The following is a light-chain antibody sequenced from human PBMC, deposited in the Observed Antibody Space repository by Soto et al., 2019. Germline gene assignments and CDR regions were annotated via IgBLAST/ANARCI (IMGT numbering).Light chain of an antibody. Sequence: DIQMTQSPSTLSSSVGDRVTITCRASQSVITSLAGYQHKPGKAPKLLIYRASTLESGVPSRCSRSGAGIEFTLTIISLQPDDFATYYCQQYNTYSRTFGQGTKVEI. CDR2: RAS. CDR1: QSVITS. CDR3: QQYNTYSRT. J-gene: IGKJ1*01. V-gene: IGKV1-5*03.